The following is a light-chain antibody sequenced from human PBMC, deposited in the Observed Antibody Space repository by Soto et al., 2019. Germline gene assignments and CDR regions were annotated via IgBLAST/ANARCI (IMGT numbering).Light chain of an antibody. V-gene: IGLV2-8*01. CDR3: SSYAGINIYVI. Sequence: QSVLTQPPSASGSPGQSVTISCTGTTSDVGGYDSVSWYQQHPGKAPKLIIYEVAKRPSGVPDRFSGSKSGNTASLTVSGLQAEDEADYYCSSYAGINIYVIFGGGTKLTVL. CDR2: EVA. CDR1: TSDVGGYDS. J-gene: IGLJ2*01.